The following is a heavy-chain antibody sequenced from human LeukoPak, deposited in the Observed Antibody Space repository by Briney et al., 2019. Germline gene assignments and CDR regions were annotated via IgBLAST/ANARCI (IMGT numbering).Heavy chain of an antibody. V-gene: IGHV4-31*03. CDR3: ARVYRDYYGSGSPFDY. CDR2: IYYSGST. J-gene: IGHJ4*02. D-gene: IGHD3-10*01. Sequence: PSETLSLTCTVSGGSISSGGYYWSWIRQHPGKGLEWIGYIYYSGSTYYNPSLKSRVTISVDTSKNQFSLKLCSVTAADTAVYYCARVYRDYYGSGSPFDYWGQGTLVTVSS. CDR1: GGSISSGGYY.